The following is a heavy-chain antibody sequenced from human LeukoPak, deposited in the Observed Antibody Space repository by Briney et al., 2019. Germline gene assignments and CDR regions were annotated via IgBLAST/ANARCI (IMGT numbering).Heavy chain of an antibody. CDR1: GYTFTSYG. CDR2: TSAYNGNT. J-gene: IGHJ4*02. CDR3: ARLPLYLAVAGLYYFDY. V-gene: IGHV1-18*01. Sequence: ASVKVSCKASGYTFTSYGISWVRQAPGQGLEWMGWTSAYNGNTNYAQRLQGRVTMTTDTSTSTAYMELRSLRSDDTAVYYCARLPLYLAVAGLYYFDYWGQGTLVTVSS. D-gene: IGHD6-19*01.